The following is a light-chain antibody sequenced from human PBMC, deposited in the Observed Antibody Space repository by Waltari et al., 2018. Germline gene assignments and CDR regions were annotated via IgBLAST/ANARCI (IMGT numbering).Light chain of an antibody. Sequence: QSVLTQPVSVSGSLGQSITISCTGTSSDVGGYDYVSWYQQHPNKAPRLIMDGVKNRPSGISSRFSASKSGNTASLTISGLQSDDESHYYCSSYTRSGGRIFGSGTKVTVL. V-gene: IGLV2-14*03. CDR3: SSYTRSGGRI. J-gene: IGLJ6*01. CDR2: GVK. CDR1: SSDVGGYDY.